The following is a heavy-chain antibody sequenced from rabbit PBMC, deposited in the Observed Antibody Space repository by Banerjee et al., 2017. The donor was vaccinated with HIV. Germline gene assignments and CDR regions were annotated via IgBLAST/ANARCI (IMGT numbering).Heavy chain of an antibody. D-gene: IGHD3-1*01. CDR3: VRWGSGYAAFDP. Sequence: QEQLVESGGGLVQPEGSLTLTCTASGFDFSSNAMCWVRQAPGKGLEYIGFINTGGTTYYASWAKGRFTISKTSSTTVTLQMTSLTAADTATYFCVRWGSGYAAFDPWGPGTLVTVS. CDR2: INTGGTT. J-gene: IGHJ2*01. CDR1: GFDFSSNA. V-gene: IGHV1S45*01.